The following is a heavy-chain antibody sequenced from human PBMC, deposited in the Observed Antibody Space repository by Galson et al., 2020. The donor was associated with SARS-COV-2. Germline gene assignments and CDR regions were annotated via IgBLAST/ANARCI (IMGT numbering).Heavy chain of an antibody. CDR3: AKVRIGYSDFDH. Sequence: GESLKISCAASGFIFSDYVMNWVRRVPGKGLEWVSSIGGNGERTHYADSVKGRFTISRDNSKSTLFLQMDSLRAEDTAIYYCAKVRIGYSDFDHWGQGALVTVSS. V-gene: IGHV3-23*01. J-gene: IGHJ4*02. CDR1: GFIFSDYV. CDR2: IGGNGERT. D-gene: IGHD4-4*01.